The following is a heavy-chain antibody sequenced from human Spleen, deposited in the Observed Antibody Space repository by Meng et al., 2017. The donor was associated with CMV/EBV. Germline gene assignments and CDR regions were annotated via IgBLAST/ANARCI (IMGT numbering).Heavy chain of an antibody. CDR2: IRSKAYGGTT. D-gene: IGHD3-3*01. J-gene: IGHJ4*02. Sequence: GESLKISCTASGFTFGDYAMSWVRQAPGKGLEWVVFIRSKAYGGTTEYAASVKGRFTISRDDSKSIANLQMNSLKTEDTAVYYCTMGTYDFWSGYFIRMQVWGQGTLVTVSS. V-gene: IGHV3-49*04. CDR3: TMGTYDFWSGYFIRMQV. CDR1: GFTFGDYA.